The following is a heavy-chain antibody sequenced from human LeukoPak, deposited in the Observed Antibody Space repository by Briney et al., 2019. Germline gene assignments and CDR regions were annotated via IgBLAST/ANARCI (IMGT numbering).Heavy chain of an antibody. CDR1: GYTFTGYY. V-gene: IGHV1-2*02. J-gene: IGHJ4*02. CDR3: ARDCSGGSCYYNMDY. CDR2: INPNSGGT. Sequence: ASVKVSCKASGYTFTGYYMHWVRQAPGQGLEWMGWINPNSGGTNYAQKFQGRVTMTRDTSISTACMELSRLRSDDTAVYYCARDCSGGSCYYNMDYWGQGTLVTVSS. D-gene: IGHD2-15*01.